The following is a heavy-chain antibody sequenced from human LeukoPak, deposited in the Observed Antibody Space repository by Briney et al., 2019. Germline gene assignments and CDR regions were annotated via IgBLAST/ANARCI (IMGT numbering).Heavy chain of an antibody. Sequence: PSETLSLTCTVSGGSIRSSSYYWGWIRQPPGKGLEWIGCIYYTGSTYYNPSLKSRVTISVDTSKNEFSLKLSSVTAADTAVYYCASGYCGGACQLGGVDMWGQGTMVTVSS. J-gene: IGHJ3*02. D-gene: IGHD2-21*02. CDR3: ASGYCGGACQLGGVDM. V-gene: IGHV4-39*07. CDR2: IYYTGST. CDR1: GGSIRSSSYY.